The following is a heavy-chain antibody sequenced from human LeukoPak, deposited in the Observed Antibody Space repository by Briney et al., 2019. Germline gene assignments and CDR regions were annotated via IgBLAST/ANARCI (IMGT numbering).Heavy chain of an antibody. V-gene: IGHV3-7*02. Sequence: GGSLRLSCAASGFTFSNYWMSWVRQAPGRGLEWVANIKQDGSEGYYVDSVKGRFTVSRDNAKNSLYLQMNSLRAEDTAVYSCARGGVSGYTTSWYDYWGQGTLVTVSS. CDR1: GFTFSNYW. D-gene: IGHD6-13*01. CDR2: IKQDGSEG. CDR3: ARGGVSGYTTSWYDY. J-gene: IGHJ4*02.